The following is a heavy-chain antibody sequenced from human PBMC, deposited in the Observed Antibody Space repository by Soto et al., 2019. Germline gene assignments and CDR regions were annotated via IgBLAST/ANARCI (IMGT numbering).Heavy chain of an antibody. CDR3: TRGASRDSAARGWYDP. D-gene: IGHD3-10*01. CDR1: GFTFRSFT. J-gene: IGHJ5*02. V-gene: IGHV3-21*01. CDR2: ISSNSAYI. Sequence: GGSLRLSCAASGFTFRSFTMNWVRQAPGKGLEWVSTISSNSAYIYYTDALRGRFTISRDNAKNSLHLQMNSLRAEDTAVYYCTRGASRDSAARGWYDPWLPGTLATVS.